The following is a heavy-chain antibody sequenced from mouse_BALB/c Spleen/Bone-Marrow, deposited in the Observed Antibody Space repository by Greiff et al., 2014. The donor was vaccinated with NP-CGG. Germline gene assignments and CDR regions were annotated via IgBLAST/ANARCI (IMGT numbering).Heavy chain of an antibody. D-gene: IGHD4-1*01. CDR3: ARWEYYAMDY. J-gene: IGHJ4*01. CDR2: IDPANGNT. CDR1: GFNIKDTY. Sequence: VQLQQSGAELVKPGASVKSSCTASGFNIKDTYMHWVKQRPEQGLEWIGRIDPANGNTKYDPKFQGKATTTADTSSNTAYLQLSSLTSEDTAVYYCARWEYYAMDYWGQGTSVTVSS. V-gene: IGHV14-3*02.